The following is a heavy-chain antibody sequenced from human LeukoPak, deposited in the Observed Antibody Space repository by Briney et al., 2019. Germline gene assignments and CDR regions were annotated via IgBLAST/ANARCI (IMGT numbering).Heavy chain of an antibody. CDR1: GFTFSSYG. CDR2: IRYDGSNK. V-gene: IGHV3-30*02. D-gene: IGHD3-3*01. Sequence: QSGGSLRLSCAASGFTFSSYGMHWVRQAPGKGLEWVAFIRYDGSNKYYADSVKGRFTISRDNSKNTLYLQMNSLRAEDTAVYYCAKTYYDFWSGYYTFDYWGQGTLVTVSS. CDR3: AKTYYDFWSGYYTFDY. J-gene: IGHJ4*02.